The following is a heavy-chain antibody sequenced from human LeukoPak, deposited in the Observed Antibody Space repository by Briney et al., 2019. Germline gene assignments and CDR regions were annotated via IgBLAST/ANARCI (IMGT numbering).Heavy chain of an antibody. D-gene: IGHD3-22*01. V-gene: IGHV1-69*05. CDR3: ADETYYYDSSGYYYGSFNY. J-gene: IGHJ4*02. CDR1: GGTFSSYA. Sequence: SVKVSCKASGGTFSSYAISWVRQAPGQGLEWMGGIIPIFGTANYAQKFQGRVTITTDESTSTAYMELSSLRSEDTAVYYCADETYYYDSSGYYYGSFNYWGQGTLVTVSS. CDR2: IIPIFGTA.